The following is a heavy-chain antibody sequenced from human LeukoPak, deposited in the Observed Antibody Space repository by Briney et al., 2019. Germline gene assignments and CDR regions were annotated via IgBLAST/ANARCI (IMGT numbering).Heavy chain of an antibody. D-gene: IGHD2-2*01. V-gene: IGHV1-69*13. Sequence: SVTVSCKASGGTFSSYAISWVRQDPGQGLEWMGGIIPIFGTANYAQKFQGRVTITADESTSTAYMELSSLRSEDTAVYYCARDLGYCSSTSCYPSNDYYYGMDVWGQGTTVTVSS. J-gene: IGHJ6*02. CDR2: IIPIFGTA. CDR3: ARDLGYCSSTSCYPSNDYYYGMDV. CDR1: GGTFSSYA.